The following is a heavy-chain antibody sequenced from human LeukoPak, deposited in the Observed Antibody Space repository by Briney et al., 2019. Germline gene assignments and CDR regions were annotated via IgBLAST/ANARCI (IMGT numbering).Heavy chain of an antibody. CDR2: IYYSGST. CDR3: AGGGYSYGSYYFDY. Sequence: SETLSLTCTVSGGSISSYYWSWIRQPPGKGLEWIGYIYYSGSTNYNPSLKSRVTISVDTSKNQFSLKLSSVTAADTAVYYRAGGGYSYGSYYFDYWGQGTLVTVSS. V-gene: IGHV4-59*01. CDR1: GGSISSYY. D-gene: IGHD5-18*01. J-gene: IGHJ4*02.